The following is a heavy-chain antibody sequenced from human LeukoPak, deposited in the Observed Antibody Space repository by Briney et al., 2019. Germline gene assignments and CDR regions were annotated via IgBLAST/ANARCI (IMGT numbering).Heavy chain of an antibody. CDR2: IYYSGST. J-gene: IGHJ4*02. CDR1: GGSISSYY. Sequence: PSETLSLTCTVSGGSISSYYWSWIRQPPGKGLEWIGYIYYSGSTNYNPSLKSRVTISVDTSKNQCSLKLSSVTAAATAVYYCARPQFCDFWSGYPRHYYFDYWGQGTLVTVSS. D-gene: IGHD3-3*01. CDR3: ARPQFCDFWSGYPRHYYFDY. V-gene: IGHV4-59*01.